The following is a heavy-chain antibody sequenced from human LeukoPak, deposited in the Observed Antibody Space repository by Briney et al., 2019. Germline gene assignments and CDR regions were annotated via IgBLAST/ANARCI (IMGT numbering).Heavy chain of an antibody. CDR1: GFTFSSYS. CDR2: ISSISNYI. Sequence: PGGSLRLSFAASGFTFSSYSMNWVRQAPGKGLEWVSSISSISNYIYYADSVKGRFTISRDNAKNSLYLQMNSLRAEDTAVYYCAKAPRLSPVLYGDTSADAFDIWGQGTMVTVSS. J-gene: IGHJ3*02. CDR3: AKAPRLSPVLYGDTSADAFDI. V-gene: IGHV3-21*04. D-gene: IGHD4-17*01.